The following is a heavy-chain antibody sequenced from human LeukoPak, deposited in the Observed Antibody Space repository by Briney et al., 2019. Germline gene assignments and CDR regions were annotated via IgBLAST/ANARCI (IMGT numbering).Heavy chain of an antibody. D-gene: IGHD3-3*01. J-gene: IGHJ4*02. V-gene: IGHV3-74*01. CDR1: GFTFSRYW. Sequence: GGSLRLSCAASGFTFSRYWMHWVRQAPGKGLVWVSRINSDGYSTTYADSVKGRFTISRDNAKNTLYLQMNSLRAEDTAVYYCARYLINYEFWSGLFDYWGQGTLVTVSS. CDR2: INSDGYST. CDR3: ARYLINYEFWSGLFDY.